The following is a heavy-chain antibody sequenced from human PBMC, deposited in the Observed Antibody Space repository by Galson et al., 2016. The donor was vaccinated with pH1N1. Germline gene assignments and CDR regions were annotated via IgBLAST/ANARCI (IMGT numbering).Heavy chain of an antibody. Sequence: LRLSCAASGFTSSSYWMSWVRQAPGKGLEWVANIKQDGTKKYYVASVKGRFTISRDNAKNSLYLQMNSLRVEDTAVYYCVRAIGAKSAYWGQGTLVTVSS. J-gene: IGHJ4*02. CDR1: GFTSSSYW. CDR3: VRAIGAKSAY. CDR2: IKQDGTKK. D-gene: IGHD4/OR15-4a*01. V-gene: IGHV3-7*04.